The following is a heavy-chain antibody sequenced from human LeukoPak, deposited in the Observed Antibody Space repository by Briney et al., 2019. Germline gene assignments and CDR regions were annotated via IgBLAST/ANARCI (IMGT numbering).Heavy chain of an antibody. CDR3: ARDRYYDSSGYYYVDY. CDR2: ISWNSGSI. D-gene: IGHD3-22*01. Sequence: PGRSLRLSCAASGFTFDDYAMHWVRQAPGKGLEWVSGISWNSGSIGYADSVKGRFTISRDNAKNSLYLQMNGLRAEDTAVYYCARDRYYDSSGYYYVDYWGQGTLVPSPQ. V-gene: IGHV3-9*01. J-gene: IGHJ4*02. CDR1: GFTFDDYA.